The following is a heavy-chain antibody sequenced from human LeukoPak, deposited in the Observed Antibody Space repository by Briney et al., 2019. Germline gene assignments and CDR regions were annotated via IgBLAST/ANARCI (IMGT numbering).Heavy chain of an antibody. Sequence: PGGSLRLSCAASGFTFSDYYMSWIRQAPGKGLEWGSYISSSCSTIYYADSVKGRFTISRDTAKTSLYLQMHSLRAEDTAVYYCARVYCSSTSCYRDYYYYLDVWGKGTTVTVSS. D-gene: IGHD2-2*02. CDR1: GFTFSDYY. J-gene: IGHJ6*03. CDR2: ISSSCSTI. V-gene: IGHV3-11*04. CDR3: ARVYCSSTSCYRDYYYYLDV.